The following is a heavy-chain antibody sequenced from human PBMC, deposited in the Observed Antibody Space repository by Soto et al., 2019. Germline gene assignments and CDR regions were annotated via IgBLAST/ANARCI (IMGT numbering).Heavy chain of an antibody. J-gene: IGHJ5*02. V-gene: IGHV4-39*01. D-gene: IGHD6-13*01. CDR1: GGSISSSSYY. CDR2: IYYSGST. Sequence: SETLSLTCTVSGGSISSSSYYWGWIRQPPGKGLEWIGSIYYSGSTYYNPSLKSRVTISVDTSKNQFSLKLSSVTAADTAVYYRARTSSSSWYPWFDPWGQGTLVTVSS. CDR3: ARTSSSSWYPWFDP.